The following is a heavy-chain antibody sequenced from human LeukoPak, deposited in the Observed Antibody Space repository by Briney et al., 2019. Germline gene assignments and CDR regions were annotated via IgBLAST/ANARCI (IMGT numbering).Heavy chain of an antibody. Sequence: PGGSLRLSCAASGFTFSSYAMRWVRQAPGKGLEWVSAISGSGGSTYYADSVKGRFTISRDNSKNTLYLQMNSLRAEDTAVYYCAKIPYDYIWGSYRYRDDAFDIWGQGTMVTVSS. CDR2: ISGSGGST. V-gene: IGHV3-23*01. D-gene: IGHD3-16*02. J-gene: IGHJ3*02. CDR1: GFTFSSYA. CDR3: AKIPYDYIWGSYRYRDDAFDI.